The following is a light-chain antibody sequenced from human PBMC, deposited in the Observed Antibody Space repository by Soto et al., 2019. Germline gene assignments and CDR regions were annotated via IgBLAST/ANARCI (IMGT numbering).Light chain of an antibody. J-gene: IGKJ3*01. CDR3: QQYDSSPRFT. Sequence: EIVLTQSPGTLSLSPGERATLAYRASHSISSTHLAWYQQKPGQAPRLLIYGASSRATGIPDRFSGSGSGTDFTLTISRLEPEDFAVYYCQQYDSSPRFTFGPGTIVDI. CDR2: GAS. CDR1: HSISSTH. V-gene: IGKV3-20*01.